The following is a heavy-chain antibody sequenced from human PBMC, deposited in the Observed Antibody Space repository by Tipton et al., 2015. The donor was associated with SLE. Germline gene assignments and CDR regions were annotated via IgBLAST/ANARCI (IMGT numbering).Heavy chain of an antibody. Sequence: TLSLTCTVSGGSISSGDYSWSCIRQPPGKGLEWIGYIYYSGSTNYNPSLKSRVTISVYTSKNQFSLKLSSVTAAATAVYDYAREFGVVRPPDIWGQGTMVTVSS. CDR2: IYYSGST. D-gene: IGHD3-3*01. CDR3: AREFGVVRPPDI. CDR1: GGSISSGDYS. V-gene: IGHV4-30-4*01. J-gene: IGHJ3*02.